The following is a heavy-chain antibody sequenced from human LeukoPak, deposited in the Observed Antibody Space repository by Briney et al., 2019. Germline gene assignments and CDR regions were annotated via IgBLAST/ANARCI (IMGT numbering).Heavy chain of an antibody. CDR2: ISSSSSYI. J-gene: IGHJ5*02. Sequence: PGGSLRLSCAASGFTFSSYSMNWVRQAPGKGLEWDSSISSSSSYIYYADSVKGRFTISRDNAKNSLYLQMNSLRAEDTAVYYCAREGSSSMGDWFDPWGQGTLVTVSS. V-gene: IGHV3-21*01. CDR3: AREGSSSMGDWFDP. D-gene: IGHD6-13*01. CDR1: GFTFSSYS.